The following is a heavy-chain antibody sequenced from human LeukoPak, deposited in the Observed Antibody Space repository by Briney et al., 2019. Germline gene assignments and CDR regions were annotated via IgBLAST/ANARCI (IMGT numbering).Heavy chain of an antibody. Sequence: ASVKVSCTASGYTFTSYGISWVRQAPGQGLEWMGWISAYNGNTNYAQKLQGRVTMTTDTSTSTAYMELRSLRSDDTAVYYCARDIVVVPAAILFDYWGQGTLVTVSS. CDR1: GYTFTSYG. J-gene: IGHJ4*02. V-gene: IGHV1-18*01. D-gene: IGHD2-2*01. CDR2: ISAYNGNT. CDR3: ARDIVVVPAAILFDY.